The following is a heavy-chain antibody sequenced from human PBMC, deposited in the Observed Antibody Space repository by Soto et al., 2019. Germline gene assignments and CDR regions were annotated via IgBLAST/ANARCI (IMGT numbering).Heavy chain of an antibody. J-gene: IGHJ3*02. CDR2: INHSGST. Sequence: SETLSLTCAVYGGSFSGYYWSWIRQPPGKGLEWIGEINHSGSTNYNPSLKSRVTISVDTSKNQFSLKLSSVTAADTAVYYCARGRDIVVVVAAILSAFDIWGQGTMVTVS. V-gene: IGHV4-34*01. CDR1: GGSFSGYY. D-gene: IGHD2-15*01. CDR3: ARGRDIVVVVAAILSAFDI.